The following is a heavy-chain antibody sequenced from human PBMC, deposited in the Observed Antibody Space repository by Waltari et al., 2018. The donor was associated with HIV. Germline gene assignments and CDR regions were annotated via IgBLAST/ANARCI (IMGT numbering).Heavy chain of an antibody. J-gene: IGHJ4*02. CDR3: ARQPAPDSTWFQIYFDY. CDR2: VFHSGST. V-gene: IGHV4-38-2*01. D-gene: IGHD6-13*01. CDR1: DFSITSGHY. Sequence: QVQLQESGPGLVKPSDTLSLTCAVSDFSITSGHYWGWIRQSPGVGLEWIGSVFHSGSTFYKPSFKSRVNIAVDTSKNQFSLKLTSVTAADTAVYYCARQPAPDSTWFQIYFDYWGQGTVVTVSS.